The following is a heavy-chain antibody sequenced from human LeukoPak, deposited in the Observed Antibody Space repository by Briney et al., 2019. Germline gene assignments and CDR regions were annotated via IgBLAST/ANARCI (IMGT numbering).Heavy chain of an antibody. V-gene: IGHV4-31*03. Sequence: SETLSLTCTVSGGSISSGGYYWSWIRQHPGKGLEWIGYIYYSGSTYYNPSLKSRVTISVDTSKNQFSLKLSSVTAADTAVYYCARDGSSGPFDYWGQGTLVTVSS. CDR3: ARDGSSGPFDY. CDR2: IYYSGST. CDR1: GGSISSGGYY. D-gene: IGHD3-22*01. J-gene: IGHJ4*02.